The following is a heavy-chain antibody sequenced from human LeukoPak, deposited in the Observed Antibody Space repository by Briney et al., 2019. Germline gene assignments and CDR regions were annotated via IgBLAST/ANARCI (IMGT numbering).Heavy chain of an antibody. V-gene: IGHV1-69*13. CDR2: IIPIFGTA. D-gene: IGHD3-3*01. J-gene: IGHJ4*02. CDR1: GGTFSSYA. CDR3: ASYTIFGVVITRPFDY. Sequence: ASVKVSCKASGGTFSSYAISWVRQAPGQGLEWMGGIIPIFGTANYAQKFQGRVTITADESTSTAYMELSSLRSEDTAVYYCASYTIFGVVITRPFDYWGQGTLVTVSS.